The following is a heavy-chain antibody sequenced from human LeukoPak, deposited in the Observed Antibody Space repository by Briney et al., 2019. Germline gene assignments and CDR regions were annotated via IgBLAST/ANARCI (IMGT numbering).Heavy chain of an antibody. J-gene: IGHJ4*02. V-gene: IGHV3-23*01. D-gene: IGHD2-21*01. CDR1: GFTFRSHA. CDR3: AKDFRIGYSAHFDY. Sequence: QSGGSLRLSCVGSGFTFRSHAMSWVRQAPEKGLEFVSGIYENGGTTYYADSVKGRFSISRDNSKNTLYLQMDSLRGEDTAVYYRAKDFRIGYSAHFDYWGQGALVTVSS. CDR2: IYENGGTT.